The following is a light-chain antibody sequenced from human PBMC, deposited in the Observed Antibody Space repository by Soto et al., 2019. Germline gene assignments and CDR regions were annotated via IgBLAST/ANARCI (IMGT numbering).Light chain of an antibody. CDR3: QQYGSSPSST. Sequence: EIVLTQSPGTLSLSPGERATLSCRASQSVSSSYLAWSQQKPGQAPRLLIYGASSRATGIPDRFSGSGSGTDFTLTISRLEPEDFAVYYCQQYGSSPSSTFGQGTKLEIK. CDR1: QSVSSSY. CDR2: GAS. V-gene: IGKV3-20*01. J-gene: IGKJ2*02.